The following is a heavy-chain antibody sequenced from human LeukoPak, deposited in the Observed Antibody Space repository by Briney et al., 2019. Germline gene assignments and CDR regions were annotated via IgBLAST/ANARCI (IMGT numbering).Heavy chain of an antibody. J-gene: IGHJ6*02. V-gene: IGHV3-23*01. CDR3: AKRLSWESGNYSVMDV. CDR2: ITGAGGIT. CDR1: GFTFSRCA. D-gene: IGHD3-10*01. Sequence: PGGSLRLSCAASGFTFSRCALSWVRQFPGKGLEWVSAITGAGGITYYTDSVSGRFTISRDTSKNTLYLQMNSLRADDTAVYYCAKRLSWESGNYSVMDVWGQGTTGTVSS.